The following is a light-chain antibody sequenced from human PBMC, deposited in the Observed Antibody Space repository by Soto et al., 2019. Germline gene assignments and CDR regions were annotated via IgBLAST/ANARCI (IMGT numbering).Light chain of an antibody. CDR2: AAS. V-gene: IGKV1-39*01. CDR3: QQADTFPIT. J-gene: IGKJ5*01. Sequence: DIQMTQSPSSLSASVGDRVTITCRASHSISSYLNWYQRKPGKAPKLLIYAASSLQSGVPSRFSGSGFGTDFTLTISSLQPEDSAIYYCQQADTFPITFGQGTRLEIK. CDR1: HSISSY.